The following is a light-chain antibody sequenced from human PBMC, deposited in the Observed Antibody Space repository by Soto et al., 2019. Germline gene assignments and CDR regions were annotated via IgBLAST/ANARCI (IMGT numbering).Light chain of an antibody. V-gene: IGLV2-23*01. J-gene: IGLJ1*01. Sequence: QSALTQPASVSGSPGQSITISCTGTSSDVGSYNLVSWYQQHPGKAPKLMIYEGSKRPSGISNRFSGSKSGNTASLTISGLQAEDEAEYYCCSYTDSSRIYVFGSGTKVTLL. CDR2: EGS. CDR3: CSYTDSSRIYV. CDR1: SSDVGSYNL.